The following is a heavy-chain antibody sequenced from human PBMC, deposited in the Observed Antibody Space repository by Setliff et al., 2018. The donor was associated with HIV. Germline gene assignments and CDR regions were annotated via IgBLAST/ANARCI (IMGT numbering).Heavy chain of an antibody. J-gene: IGHJ5*01. CDR1: GYSFANYW. D-gene: IGHD1-26*01. CDR2: IYPGDSAI. CDR3: ATLVGTNGVVWFDP. V-gene: IGHV5-51*01. Sequence: GESLKISCKTSGYSFANYWIGWVRQMPGKGLEWIGVIYPGDSAIRYSPSFQGQVSISADRSISTAYLQWSSLKASDTAMYYCATLVGTNGVVWFDPWGQGTLVTVSS.